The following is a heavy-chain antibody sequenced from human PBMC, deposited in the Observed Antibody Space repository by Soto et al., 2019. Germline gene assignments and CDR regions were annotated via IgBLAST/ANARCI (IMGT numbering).Heavy chain of an antibody. CDR1: GYIFTGSY. Sequence: ASVKVSCKASGYIFTGSYLHWVRQAPGQGLEWMGWINPNSGATNSAQKFQGRITMTRDTSIGTVYMDLRRLRSDDTAVYYCARDRGGFHRDAFDMWGQGTMVTVSS. CDR3: ARDRGGFHRDAFDM. CDR2: INPNSGAT. D-gene: IGHD6-25*01. J-gene: IGHJ3*02. V-gene: IGHV1-2*02.